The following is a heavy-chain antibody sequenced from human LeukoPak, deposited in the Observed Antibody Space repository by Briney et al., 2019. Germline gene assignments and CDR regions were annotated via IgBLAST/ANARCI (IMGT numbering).Heavy chain of an antibody. CDR1: GFTFTNYC. Sequence: GGSLRLSCAASGFTFTNYCMHWVRQPPGKGLVWVSQICTDETTIRYADSVKGRFTISRDNAKNTLYLQMSSLRVEDTAVYYCVRGVPVTPGIDYWGQETVVTVSS. CDR3: VRGVPVTPGIDY. V-gene: IGHV3-74*01. J-gene: IGHJ4*02. CDR2: ICTDETTI. D-gene: IGHD2-2*01.